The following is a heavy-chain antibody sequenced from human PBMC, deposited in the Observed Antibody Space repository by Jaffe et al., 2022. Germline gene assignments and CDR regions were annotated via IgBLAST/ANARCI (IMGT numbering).Heavy chain of an antibody. D-gene: IGHD3-3*01. CDR2: ISGSGGST. J-gene: IGHJ3*02. V-gene: IGHV3-23*01. Sequence: EVQLLESGGGLVQPGGSLRLSCAASGFTFSSYAMSWVRQAPGKGLEWVSAISGSGGSTYYADSVKGRFTISRDNSKNTLYLQMNSLRAEDTAVYYCAKQLSGSGLSNHAFDIWGQGTMVTVSS. CDR1: GFTFSSYA. CDR3: AKQLSGSGLSNHAFDI.